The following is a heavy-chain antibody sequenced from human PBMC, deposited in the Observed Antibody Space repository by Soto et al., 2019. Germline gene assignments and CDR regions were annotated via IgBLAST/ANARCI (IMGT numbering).Heavy chain of an antibody. J-gene: IGHJ4*02. Sequence: PSETLSLTCTVSGDSVTNYFWSWMRQPPGKGLEWIGHMYHGGRTNYSPSLKSRVTMSLDSSKNQFSLNLSSVTAADTAVYFCARDPGYGTNGVCPIFDLWGKGVLVAVAS. V-gene: IGHV4-59*02. CDR2: MYHGGRT. CDR3: ARDPGYGTNGVCPIFDL. CDR1: GDSVTNYF. D-gene: IGHD2-8*01.